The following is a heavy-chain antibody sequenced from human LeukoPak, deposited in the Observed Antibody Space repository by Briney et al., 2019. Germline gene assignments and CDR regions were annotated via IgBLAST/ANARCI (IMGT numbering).Heavy chain of an antibody. CDR3: ARDTNNGLDV. CDR2: ISSSGRLM. D-gene: IGHD1-20*01. Sequence: GGSLRLSCAASGFTFSDYYINWIRQAPGKGLEWVSHISSSGRLMQYADSVKGRFTITRDNAQNFMSLQMNSLKPEDTAVYYCARDTNNGLDVWGQGPRSPSP. V-gene: IGHV3-11*01. J-gene: IGHJ6*02. CDR1: GFTFSDYY.